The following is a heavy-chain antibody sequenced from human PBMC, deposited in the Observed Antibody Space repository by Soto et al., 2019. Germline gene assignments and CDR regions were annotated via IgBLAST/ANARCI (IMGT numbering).Heavy chain of an antibody. D-gene: IGHD2-15*01. J-gene: IGHJ4*02. CDR3: AGKCCSGRSYYYFYC. CDR2: INHTGSN. Sequence: PSETLSLTCAVYGGSFSGYYWSWIRHPPSKGLEWTGEINHTGSNTYNPSLKSRVSISVDTSRNQFCLQLSPVTAADTAVYSCAGKCCSGRSYYYFYCRDRGTRITVCS. CDR1: GGSFSGYY. V-gene: IGHV4-34*01.